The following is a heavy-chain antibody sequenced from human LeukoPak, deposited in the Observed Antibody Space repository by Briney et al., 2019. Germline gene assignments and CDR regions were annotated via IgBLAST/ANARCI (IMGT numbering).Heavy chain of an antibody. CDR3: ARQKWYQPFDP. J-gene: IGHJ5*02. D-gene: IGHD2-8*01. CDR1: GGSISSSSYY. V-gene: IGHV4-39*01. CDR2: IYYSGNT. Sequence: SEALFLTCTVSGGSISSSSYYWGWVRQPPGKVLEWIGSIYYSGNTYYNPSLQSRVTISVDTSKNQFSLKLSSLTAADTAVYYCARQKWYQPFDPWGQGTLVTVSS.